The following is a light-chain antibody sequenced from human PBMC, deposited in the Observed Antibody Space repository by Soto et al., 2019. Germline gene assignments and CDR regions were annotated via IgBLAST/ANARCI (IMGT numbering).Light chain of an antibody. CDR3: QQSYSTPT. CDR1: QSIGTY. V-gene: IGKV1-39*01. Sequence: IKMTQSPSSLSASVGDRVTITCRASQSIGTYLNWYHQKPGKAPQLLIYGASTLQSGVPSRFSVSGSGTHFTLTINSLQPEDFGTYSCQQSYSTPTFGQGTKVDIK. CDR2: GAS. J-gene: IGKJ1*01.